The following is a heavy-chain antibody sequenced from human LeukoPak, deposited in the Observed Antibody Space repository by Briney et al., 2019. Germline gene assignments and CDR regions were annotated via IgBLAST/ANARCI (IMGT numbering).Heavy chain of an antibody. V-gene: IGHV3-30*02. CDR2: IRYDGSNK. Sequence: GGSLRLSCAASGFTFSSYGMHWVRQAPGKGLEWVAFIRYDGSNKYYADSVKGRFTISRDNSKNTLYLQMNSLRAEDTAVYYCAKEDIVVVVAAHYWGQGTLVTVSS. D-gene: IGHD2-15*01. CDR3: AKEDIVVVVAAHY. J-gene: IGHJ4*02. CDR1: GFTFSSYG.